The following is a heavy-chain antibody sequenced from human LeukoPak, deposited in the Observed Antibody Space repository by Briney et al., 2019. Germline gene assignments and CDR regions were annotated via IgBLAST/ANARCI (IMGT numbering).Heavy chain of an antibody. CDR3: AELGITMIGGV. J-gene: IGHJ6*04. CDR2: ISSSGSTI. D-gene: IGHD3-10*02. V-gene: IGHV3-11*04. Sequence: GGSLRLSCAASGFTFSGFAMSWIRQAPGKGLEWVSYISSSGSTIYYADSAKGRFTISRDNAKNSLYLQMNSLRAEDTAVYYCAELGITMIGGVWGKGTTVTISS. CDR1: GFTFSGFA.